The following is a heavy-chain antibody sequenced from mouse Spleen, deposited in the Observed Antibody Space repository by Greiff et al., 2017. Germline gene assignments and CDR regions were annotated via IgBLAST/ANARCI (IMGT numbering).Heavy chain of an antibody. CDR3: ATYYDYGGYAMDY. J-gene: IGHJ4*01. D-gene: IGHD2-4*01. CDR2: IWGGGST. V-gene: IGHV2-6*01. CDR1: GFSLTSYG. Sequence: VKVVESGPGLVAPSQSLSITCTVSGFSLTSYGVDWVRQSPGKGLEWLGVIWGGGSTNYNSALKSRLSISKDNSKSQVFLKMNSLQTDDTAMYYCATYYDYGGYAMDYWGQGTSVTVSS.